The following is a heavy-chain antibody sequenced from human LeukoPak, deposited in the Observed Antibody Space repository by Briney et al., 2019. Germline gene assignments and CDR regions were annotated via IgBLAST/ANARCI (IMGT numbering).Heavy chain of an antibody. CDR3: ARKGGYGGNYYYYYMDV. CDR2: IYYSGST. V-gene: IGHV4-59*01. CDR1: GGSISSYY. J-gene: IGHJ6*03. D-gene: IGHD4-23*01. Sequence: SETLSLTCTVSGGSISSYYWSWIRQPPGKGLEWIGYIYYSGSTNYNPSLKSRVTISVDTSKNQFSLKLSSVTAADTAVYYCARKGGYGGNYYYYYMDVWGKGTTVTVSS.